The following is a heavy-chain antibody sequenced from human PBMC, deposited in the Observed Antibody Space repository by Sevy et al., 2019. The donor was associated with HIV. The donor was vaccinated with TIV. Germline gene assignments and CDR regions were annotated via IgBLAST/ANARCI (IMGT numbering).Heavy chain of an antibody. CDR2: IWYDGSSE. D-gene: IGHD3-22*01. Sequence: GGSLRLSCAASGFSCSKYGMHWVRQAPGKGLEWVALIWYDGSSEYYADSVKGRFTISRDNSNNTLYLQVNSLRAEDTVVYYCVRGADYYDRGGANCDSWGKGTLVTVSS. CDR3: VRGADYYDRGGANCDS. CDR1: GFSCSKYG. J-gene: IGHJ4*02. V-gene: IGHV3-33*01.